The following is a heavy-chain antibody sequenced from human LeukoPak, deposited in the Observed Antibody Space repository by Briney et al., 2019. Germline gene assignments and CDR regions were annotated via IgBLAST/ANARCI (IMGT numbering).Heavy chain of an antibody. CDR1: GFTFSSYG. CDR2: IRYDGSNK. V-gene: IGHV3-30*02. CDR3: AGSKSQIVLMVYGGLDY. D-gene: IGHD2-8*01. Sequence: GGSLRLSCAASGFTFSSYGMHWVRQAPGKGLEWVAFIRYDGSNKYYADSVKGRFTISRDNSKNTLYLQMNSLRAEDTAVYYCAGSKSQIVLMVYGGLDYWGQGTLVTVSS. J-gene: IGHJ4*02.